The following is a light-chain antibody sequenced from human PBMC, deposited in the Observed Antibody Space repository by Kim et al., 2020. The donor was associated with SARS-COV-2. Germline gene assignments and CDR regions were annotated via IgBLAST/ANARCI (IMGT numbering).Light chain of an antibody. CDR1: QSINTF. J-gene: IGKJ1*01. V-gene: IGKV1-39*01. CDR3: QQTYNSPRT. CDR2: AAS. Sequence: ASVGDRVTITCRASQSINTFLNWYQQKPGKAPKFLIYAASSLQSGVPSRFSGSGSGTDFVLTISSLQPEDFATYYCQQTYNSPRTFGQGTKVDIK.